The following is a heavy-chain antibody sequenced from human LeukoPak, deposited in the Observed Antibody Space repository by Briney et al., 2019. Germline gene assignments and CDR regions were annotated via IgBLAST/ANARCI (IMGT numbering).Heavy chain of an antibody. CDR3: ARRITGTIDY. V-gene: IGHV3-30*03. Sequence: GGSLRLSCAASGFTFSSYGMHWVRQAPGKGLEWVAVISYDGSNKYYADSVKGRFTISRDDSKNTLCLQMNSLRAEDTAVYYCARRITGTIDYWGQGTLVTVSS. J-gene: IGHJ4*02. CDR2: ISYDGSNK. D-gene: IGHD1-20*01. CDR1: GFTFSSYG.